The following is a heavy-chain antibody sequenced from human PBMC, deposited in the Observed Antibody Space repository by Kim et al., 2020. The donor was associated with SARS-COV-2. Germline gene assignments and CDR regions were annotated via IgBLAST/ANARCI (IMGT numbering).Heavy chain of an antibody. V-gene: IGHV7-4-1*02. D-gene: IGHD3-10*01. J-gene: IGHJ4*02. CDR3: ARLPLWFGELFIDY. Sequence: AQGFTGRFVFSLDTSVSTAYLQISSLKAEDTAVYYCARLPLWFGELFIDYWGQGTLVTVSS.